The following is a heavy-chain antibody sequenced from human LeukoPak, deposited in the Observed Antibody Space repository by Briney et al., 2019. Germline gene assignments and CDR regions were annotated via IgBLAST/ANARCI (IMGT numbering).Heavy chain of an antibody. Sequence: ASVKVSCKASGGTFSSYAMSWVRQAPGKGLEWVSAISGSGGSTYYADSVKGRFTISRDNSKNTLYLQMNSLRAEDTAVYYCAKRPRQLYDSSGYYDYWGQGTLVTVSS. CDR2: ISGSGGST. J-gene: IGHJ4*02. D-gene: IGHD3-22*01. V-gene: IGHV3-23*01. CDR3: AKRPRQLYDSSGYYDY. CDR1: GGTFSSYA.